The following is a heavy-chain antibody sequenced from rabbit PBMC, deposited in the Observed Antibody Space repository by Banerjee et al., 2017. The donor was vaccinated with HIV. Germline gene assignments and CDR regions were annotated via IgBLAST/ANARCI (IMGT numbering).Heavy chain of an antibody. CDR2: IYVGSSGGT. V-gene: IGHV1S45*01. CDR1: GFSFSSSYW. D-gene: IGHD2-1*01. CDR3: ARDPSVDDYGDSLYYFDL. J-gene: IGHJ4*01. Sequence: QEQLEESGGDLVKPEGSLTLTCTASGFSFSSSYWICWVRQAPGKGLEWIACIYVGSSGGTYYANWAKGRFTITRSTSLNTVTLQLNSLTAADTATYFCARDPSVDDYGDSLYYFDLWGPGTLVTVS.